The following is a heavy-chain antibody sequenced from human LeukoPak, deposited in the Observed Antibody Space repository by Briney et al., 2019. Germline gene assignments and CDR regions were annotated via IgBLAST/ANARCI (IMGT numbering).Heavy chain of an antibody. CDR2: INPNSGGT. CDR3: ARRRIAAALYYYYYGMDV. CDR1: GYTFTGYY. Sequence: ASVKVSCKASGYTFTGYYMHWVRQAPGQGLEWMGWINPNSGGTNYAQKLQGRVTMTRDTSISTAYMELSRLRSDDTAVYYCARRRIAAALYYYYYGMDVWGQGTTVTVSS. D-gene: IGHD6-13*01. V-gene: IGHV1-2*02. J-gene: IGHJ6*02.